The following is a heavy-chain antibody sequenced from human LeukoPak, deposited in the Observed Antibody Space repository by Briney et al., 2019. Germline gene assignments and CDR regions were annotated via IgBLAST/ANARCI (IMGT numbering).Heavy chain of an antibody. CDR3: AKGDRSSSGYYYAFDY. V-gene: IGHV3-43*02. Sequence: PGGSLRLSCAASGFTFDDYAMYWVRQAPGKGLEWVSLISGGGGSTYYADSVKGRFTISRDNSKNSLYLQMNSLRTEDTALYYCAKGDRSSSGYYYAFDYWGQGTLVTVSS. J-gene: IGHJ4*02. D-gene: IGHD3-22*01. CDR2: ISGGGGST. CDR1: GFTFDDYA.